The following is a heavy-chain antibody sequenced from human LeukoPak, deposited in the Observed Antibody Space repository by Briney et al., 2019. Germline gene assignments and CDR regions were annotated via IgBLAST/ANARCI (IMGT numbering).Heavy chain of an antibody. CDR1: GFTFSSYA. D-gene: IGHD6-19*01. Sequence: GGSLRLSCSASGFTFSSYAMSWVRQAPGKGLEWVSVISGSVGTTYYADSVKGRFTISRDNSKNILYLQMDSLRAEDTAVYYCAKDPGSGPTRRVDYWGQGTLVTVSS. CDR3: AKDPGSGPTRRVDY. J-gene: IGHJ4*02. CDR2: ISGSVGTT. V-gene: IGHV3-23*01.